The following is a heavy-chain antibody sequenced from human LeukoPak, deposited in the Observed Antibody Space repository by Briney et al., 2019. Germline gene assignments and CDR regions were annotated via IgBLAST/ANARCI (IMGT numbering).Heavy chain of an antibody. D-gene: IGHD3-10*01. V-gene: IGHV4-39*07. J-gene: IGHJ4*02. Sequence: PSETLSLTCTVSGGSISSTGYYWGWIRQPPGKGLEWIGSIYYSGATYYNPSLKSRVTISVDSSNNQVSLKLNSVTAADTAVYFCARGGFYGHPFEFGGQGTLVAVSS. CDR3: ARGGFYGHPFEF. CDR2: IYYSGAT. CDR1: GGSISSTGYY.